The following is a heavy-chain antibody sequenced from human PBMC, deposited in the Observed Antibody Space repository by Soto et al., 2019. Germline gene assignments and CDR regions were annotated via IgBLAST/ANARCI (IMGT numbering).Heavy chain of an antibody. CDR3: ARYRREAVAGYTLGN. Sequence: LSLTCTVSGGSISRNYWTWIRQPPGKGLEWIGYVYNSGSTNYNPSLKSRVTISEDTSKSQFSLKVNSMTAADTAVYYCARYRREAVAGYTLGNWGQGILVTVSS. V-gene: IGHV4-59*01. CDR1: GGSISRNY. D-gene: IGHD6-13*01. CDR2: VYNSGST. J-gene: IGHJ4*02.